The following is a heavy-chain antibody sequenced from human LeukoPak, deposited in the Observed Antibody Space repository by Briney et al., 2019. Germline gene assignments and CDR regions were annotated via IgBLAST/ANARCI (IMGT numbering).Heavy chain of an antibody. V-gene: IGHV3-9*01. CDR2: ISWNSGSI. CDR1: GFTFDDYA. J-gene: IGHJ6*03. Sequence: GGSLRLSCAASGFTFDDYAMHWVRQAPGKGLEWVSGISWNSGSIGYADSVKGRFTISRDNAKNSLYLQMNSLRAEDTAVYYCAREDYYYYYMDVWGKGTTVTISS. CDR3: AREDYYYYYMDV.